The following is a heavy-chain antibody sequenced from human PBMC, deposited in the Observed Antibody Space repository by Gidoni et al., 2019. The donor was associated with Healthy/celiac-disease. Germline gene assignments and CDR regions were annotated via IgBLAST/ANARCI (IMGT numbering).Heavy chain of an antibody. J-gene: IGHJ3*02. D-gene: IGHD3-10*01. CDR2: ISSSSSYI. CDR3: ARDRDYYGSGRVAFDI. V-gene: IGHV3-21*01. CDR1: RFTFSSYS. Sequence: EVQLVESGGCLVKPGGSLRLSCAASRFTFSSYSMHWVRQAPGKGLEWVSSISSSSSYIYYADSVKGRFTISRDNAKNSLYLQMNSLRAEDTAVYYCARDRDYYGSGRVAFDIWGQGTMVTVSS.